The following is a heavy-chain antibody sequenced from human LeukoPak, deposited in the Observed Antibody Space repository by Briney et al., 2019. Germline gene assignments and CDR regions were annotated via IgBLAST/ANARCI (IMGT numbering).Heavy chain of an antibody. Sequence: PSETLSLTCTVSGGSISTYYWSWIRQPPGKGLEWIGYIYYSGNSNYNPSLKSRVTISVDTSKNQLSLKLSSVTAADTAVYYCAGLGASGNGYLSWFDPWGQGTLVTVSP. CDR2: IYYSGNS. CDR3: AGLGASGNGYLSWFDP. D-gene: IGHD3-22*01. J-gene: IGHJ5*02. V-gene: IGHV4-59*01. CDR1: GGSISTYY.